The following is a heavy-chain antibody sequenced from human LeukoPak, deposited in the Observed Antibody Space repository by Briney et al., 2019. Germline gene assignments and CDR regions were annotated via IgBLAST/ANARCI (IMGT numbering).Heavy chain of an antibody. D-gene: IGHD1-26*01. CDR3: ARDWAWEQVWFQH. CDR1: GYTFTGSY. Sequence: ASVKVSCKASGYTFTGSYMHWVRQAPGQGLEWMGWINPNNGGTNYAQKFQGRFTMTRDTSIDTAYLELKRLRSDDTAVYYCARDWAWEQVWFQHWGQGTQVIVSS. V-gene: IGHV1-2*02. J-gene: IGHJ1*01. CDR2: INPNNGGT.